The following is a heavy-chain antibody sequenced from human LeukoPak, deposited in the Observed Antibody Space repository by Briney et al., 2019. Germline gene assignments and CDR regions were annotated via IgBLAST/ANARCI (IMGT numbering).Heavy chain of an antibody. V-gene: IGHV3-9*01. CDR1: GFTFSDYS. Sequence: GGSLRLSCEVSGFTFSDYSMSWVRQAPGKGLEWVSGISWNSDNIGYADSVKGRFTISRDNARNSLYLQMNSLRAEDTALYYCAKGVRITMVRGAFDIWGQGTMVTVSS. D-gene: IGHD3-10*01. CDR3: AKGVRITMVRGAFDI. J-gene: IGHJ3*02. CDR2: ISWNSDNI.